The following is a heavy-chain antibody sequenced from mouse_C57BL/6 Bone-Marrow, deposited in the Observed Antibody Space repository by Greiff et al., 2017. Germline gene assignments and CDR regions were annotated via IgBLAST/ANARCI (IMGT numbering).Heavy chain of an antibody. CDR3: ARDRNWDEYYFDY. CDR2: ISDGGSYT. D-gene: IGHD4-1*01. V-gene: IGHV5-4*01. Sequence: DVHLVESGGGLVKPGGSLKLSCAASGFTFSSYAMSWVRQTPEKRLDWVATISDGGSYTYYPDNVKGRFTISRDNAKNNLYLQMSHLKSEDTAMYYCARDRNWDEYYFDYWGQGTTLTVSS. J-gene: IGHJ2*01. CDR1: GFTFSSYA.